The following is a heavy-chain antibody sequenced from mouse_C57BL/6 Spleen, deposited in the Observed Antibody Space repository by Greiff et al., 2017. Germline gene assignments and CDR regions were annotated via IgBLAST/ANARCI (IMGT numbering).Heavy chain of an antibody. Sequence: EVKLQESGPGLVKPSQSLSLTCSVTGYSITSGYYWNWIRQFPGNKLEWMGYISYDGSNNYNPSLKNRISITRDTSKNQFFLKLNSVTTEDTATYYCAREFFTTVVATNFDYWGQGTTLTVSS. CDR3: AREFFTTVVATNFDY. D-gene: IGHD1-1*01. CDR2: ISYDGSN. CDR1: GYSITSGYY. J-gene: IGHJ2*01. V-gene: IGHV3-6*01.